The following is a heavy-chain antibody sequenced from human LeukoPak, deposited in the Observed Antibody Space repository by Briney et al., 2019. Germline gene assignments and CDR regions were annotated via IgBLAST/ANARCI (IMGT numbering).Heavy chain of an antibody. CDR1: GGSISSYY. Sequence: SETLSLTCTVPGGSISSYYWSWIRQPPGKGLEWIGYMYYSGSGSTNYNPSLKSRVTISVDTSRNQLSLKLSSVTAADTAVYYCARERTSWYAAFDIWGQGTMVTISS. CDR3: ARERTSWYAAFDI. D-gene: IGHD6-13*01. V-gene: IGHV4-59*01. J-gene: IGHJ3*02. CDR2: MYYSGSGST.